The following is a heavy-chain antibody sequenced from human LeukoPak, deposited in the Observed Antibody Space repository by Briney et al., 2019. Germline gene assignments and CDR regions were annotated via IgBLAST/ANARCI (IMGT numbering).Heavy chain of an antibody. J-gene: IGHJ4*02. D-gene: IGHD6-19*01. V-gene: IGHV3-30*02. CDR1: GFTFSSYG. Sequence: GGSLRLSCAASGFTFSSYGMHWVRQAPGKGLEWVAFIRYDGSNKYYADSVKGRFTISRDNSKNTLYLQMNSLRAEDTAVYYCAKEARYSSGFFDYWGQGTLVTVSS. CDR2: IRYDGSNK. CDR3: AKEARYSSGFFDY.